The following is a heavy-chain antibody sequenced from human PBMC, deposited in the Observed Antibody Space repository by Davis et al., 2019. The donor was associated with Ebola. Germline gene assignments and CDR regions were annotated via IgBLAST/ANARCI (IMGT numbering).Heavy chain of an antibody. J-gene: IGHJ4*02. V-gene: IGHV3-7*01. D-gene: IGHD2-15*01. CDR1: GFTFSTYW. Sequence: PGGSLRLSCAASGFTFSTYWMSWVRQAPGKGPEWVANIKQDGSESHYVDSVKGRFTISRDNAKNSLYLQMNSLRVEDTAIYYCAREEGYCTGGSCYGGLGHWGQGTLVTVSS. CDR2: IKQDGSES. CDR3: AREEGYCTGGSCYGGLGH.